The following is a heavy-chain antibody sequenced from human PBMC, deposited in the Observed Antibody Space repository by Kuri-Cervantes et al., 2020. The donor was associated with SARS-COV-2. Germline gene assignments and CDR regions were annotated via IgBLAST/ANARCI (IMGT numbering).Heavy chain of an antibody. CDR1: GYSFSTYD. D-gene: IGHD4-23*01. J-gene: IGHJ4*02. CDR3: ARDVGYGGTSELDITYFDY. V-gene: IGHV1-8*02. CDR2: LNPDTGNT. Sequence: ASVKVSCKASGYSFSTYDINWVRQAAGQGLEWMGWLNPDTGNTGNAKKFQGRVTMTTDTSINTAYMEVSSLSFEDTAIYYCARDVGYGGTSELDITYFDYWGQGTLVTVSS.